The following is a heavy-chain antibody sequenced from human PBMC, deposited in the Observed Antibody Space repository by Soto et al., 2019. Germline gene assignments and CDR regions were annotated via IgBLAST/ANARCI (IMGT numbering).Heavy chain of an antibody. CDR1: GGSISSYY. V-gene: IGHV4-59*01. CDR3: ARVAWDYYDSSGYFDY. CDR2: IYYSGST. D-gene: IGHD3-22*01. J-gene: IGHJ4*02. Sequence: LSLTCTVSGGSISSYYWSWIRQPPGKGLEWIGYIYYSGSTNYNPSLKSRVTISVDTSKNQFSLKLSSVTAADTAVYYCARVAWDYYDSSGYFDYWGQGTLVTVSS.